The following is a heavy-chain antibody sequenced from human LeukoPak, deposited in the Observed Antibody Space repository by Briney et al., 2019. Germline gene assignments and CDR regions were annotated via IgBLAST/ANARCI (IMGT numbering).Heavy chain of an antibody. J-gene: IGHJ4*02. CDR3: VKGRLTVAGHFDF. CDR1: GFTFSSDA. V-gene: IGHV3-23*01. Sequence: GGSLRLSCAASGFTFSSDAMNWVRQAPGKGLEWVSVISDNGDRTYYANSVKGRFTISRDNYKNTLFLQMNSLRAEDTAVYYCVKGRLTVAGHFDFWGQGTLVTVSS. CDR2: ISDNGDRT. D-gene: IGHD6-19*01.